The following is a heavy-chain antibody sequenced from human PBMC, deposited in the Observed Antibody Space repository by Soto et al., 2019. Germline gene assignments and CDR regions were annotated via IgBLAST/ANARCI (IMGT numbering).Heavy chain of an antibody. V-gene: IGHV1-18*04. CDR2: IKVDSGYT. D-gene: IGHD3-9*01. J-gene: IGHJ5*02. CDR3: ATSYDTGFDP. Sequence: QLQLVQSAAEVKKPGASVRVSCKAYGYPFIKYGISWIRQAPEQGLEWMGWIKVDSGYTNYAQKFQGRVTMTADTSSDTAFMELRSVRLDDTAMYFCATSYDTGFDPWGQGTLVSVSS. CDR1: GYPFIKYG.